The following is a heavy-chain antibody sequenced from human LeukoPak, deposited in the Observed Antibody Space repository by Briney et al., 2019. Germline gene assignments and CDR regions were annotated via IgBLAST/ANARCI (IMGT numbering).Heavy chain of an antibody. V-gene: IGHV4-34*01. D-gene: IGHD5-18*01. CDR2: INHSGST. CDR3: ARPSGYSYGPHAFDI. CDR1: GGSFSGYY. J-gene: IGHJ3*02. Sequence: SETLSPTCAVYGGSFSGYYWSWIRQPPGKGLEWIGEINHSGSTNYNPSLKSRVTISVDTSKNQFSLKLSSVTAADTAVYYCARPSGYSYGPHAFDIWGQGTMVTVSS.